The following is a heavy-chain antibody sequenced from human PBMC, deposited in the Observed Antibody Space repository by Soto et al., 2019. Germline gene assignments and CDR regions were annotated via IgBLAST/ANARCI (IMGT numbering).Heavy chain of an antibody. CDR1: EFTFSNYW. V-gene: IGHV3-74*02. CDR2: IKGDGSIT. D-gene: IGHD3-16*01. J-gene: IGHJ6*02. CDR3: ARGVPPNTATDV. Sequence: EVQLVESGGGLVQPGGSLRLSCAASEFTFSNYWMHWVRQDPGKGLVWVSRIKGDGSITNYADSVKGRFTISRDNAKNTLFRRGDGVPAEDPAVYYCARGVPPNTATDVWGQGPTVTVSS.